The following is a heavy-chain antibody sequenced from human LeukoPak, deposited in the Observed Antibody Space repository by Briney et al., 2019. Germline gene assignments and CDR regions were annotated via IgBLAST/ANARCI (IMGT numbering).Heavy chain of an antibody. D-gene: IGHD2-15*01. CDR1: GGSFSGYY. Sequence: SETLSLTCAVCGGSFSGYYWSWIRQPPGKGLEWIGEINHSGSTNYNPSLKSRVTISVDTSKNQFSLKLSSVTAADTAVYYCATGYCSGGSCYFGYWGQGTLVTVSS. CDR2: INHSGST. J-gene: IGHJ4*02. CDR3: ATGYCSGGSCYFGY. V-gene: IGHV4-34*01.